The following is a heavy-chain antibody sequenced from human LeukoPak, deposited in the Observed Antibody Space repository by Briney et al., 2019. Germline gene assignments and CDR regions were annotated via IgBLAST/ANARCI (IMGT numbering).Heavy chain of an antibody. V-gene: IGHV3-66*01. CDR2: IYSGGST. J-gene: IGHJ4*02. CDR1: GFTFSSYA. Sequence: GGSLRLSCAASGFTFSSYAMSWVRQAPGKGLEWVSIIYSGGSTYYADSVKGRFTISRDNSKNTLYLQMNSLRAEDTAVYYCARYSSGYSTYFDYWGQGTLVTVSS. CDR3: ARYSSGYSTYFDY. D-gene: IGHD3-22*01.